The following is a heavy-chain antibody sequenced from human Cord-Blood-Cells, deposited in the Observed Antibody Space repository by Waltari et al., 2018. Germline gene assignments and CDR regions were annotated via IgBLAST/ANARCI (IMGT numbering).Heavy chain of an antibody. CDR3: ARADSRGPHFDY. J-gene: IGHJ4*02. V-gene: IGHV4-59*01. CDR1: VGSISSYY. D-gene: IGHD2-15*01. CDR2: IYYSGST. Sequence: QVQLQASGPGLVKPSETLSLTCTVSVGSISSYYWSWIRHPPGKGLEWIGYIYYSGSTNYNPSLKSRVTISVDTSKNQFSLKLSSVTAADTAVYYCARADSRGPHFDYWGQGTLVTVSS.